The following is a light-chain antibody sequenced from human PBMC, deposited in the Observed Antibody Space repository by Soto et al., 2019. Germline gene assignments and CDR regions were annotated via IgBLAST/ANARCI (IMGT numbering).Light chain of an antibody. CDR2: EVN. CDR3: FAFKTTRTHG. V-gene: IGLV2-14*01. Sequence: QSALTPPASLSVSPGQSITISCTGTSSDICAYDYFSRFQQPPGKGPKLMISEVNHRPSGVSNRFSGSKSGNTAYLTISPLQIDEQDEPFCFAFKTTRTHGFGSGTKVTVL. J-gene: IGLJ1*01. CDR1: SSDICAYDY.